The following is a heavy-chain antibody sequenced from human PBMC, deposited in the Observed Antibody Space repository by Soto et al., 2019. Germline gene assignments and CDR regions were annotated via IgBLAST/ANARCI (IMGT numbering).Heavy chain of an antibody. CDR2: VSYDGNTK. CDR3: AREVSLGVAAGGYFAS. Sequence: QVHLAESGGGVVQPGRSLRLSCAASGFTFSNYPMNWVRQAPGKGLEWVAVVSYDGNTKHYADSVKGRCTISRDNPRKTLYLQMNSVRVEDTSVYYCAREVSLGVAAGGYFASGGQAAEVPVSP. J-gene: IGHJ4*02. CDR1: GFTFSNYP. V-gene: IGHV3-30*04. D-gene: IGHD6-25*01.